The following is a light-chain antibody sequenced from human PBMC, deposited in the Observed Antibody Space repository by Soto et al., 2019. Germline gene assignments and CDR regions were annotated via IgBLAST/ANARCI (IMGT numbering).Light chain of an antibody. V-gene: IGLV1-40*01. CDR3: QSYDISLSVSVI. CDR1: SSNIGAGYD. CDR2: GNS. Sequence: QAVVTQPPSVSGAPGQRVTIACTGSSSNIGAGYDVQWYQQLPGAAPKLLIFGNSNRPSGVPDRFSGSRSGTSASLALTGPQAEDEADYFCQSYDISLSVSVIFGGGTKVTVL. J-gene: IGLJ2*01.